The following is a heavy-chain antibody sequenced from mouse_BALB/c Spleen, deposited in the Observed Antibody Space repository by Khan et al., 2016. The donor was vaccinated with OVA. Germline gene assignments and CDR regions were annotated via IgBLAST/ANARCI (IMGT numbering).Heavy chain of an antibody. D-gene: IGHD1-2*01. Sequence: QVQLKQSGAELARPGASVKLSCKASGYTFPEYYINWVKQRTGQGLEWIGEISPGSGDTYYNEKFKGKATLTADKSPSTAYLQLSSLPAEASAVYFCARRNYFGYTFAYWGQGTLVTVSA. CDR3: ARRNYFGYTFAY. CDR2: ISPGSGDT. J-gene: IGHJ3*01. CDR1: GYTFPEYY. V-gene: IGHV1-77*01.